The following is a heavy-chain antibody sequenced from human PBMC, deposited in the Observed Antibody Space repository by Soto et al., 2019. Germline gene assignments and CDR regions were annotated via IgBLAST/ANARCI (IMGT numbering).Heavy chain of an antibody. V-gene: IGHV4-59*01. D-gene: IGHD3-16*01. J-gene: IGHJ5*02. Sequence: SETLSLTCNVSGGSISDYYWTWVRQSPEKGLEWIGYMYYNGNINYNPSLKSRVTISIDTSKNQFSLTLKSVTAADTAVYYCASGGNWFDPWGQGVLVTVSS. CDR1: GGSISDYY. CDR3: ASGGNWFDP. CDR2: MYYNGNI.